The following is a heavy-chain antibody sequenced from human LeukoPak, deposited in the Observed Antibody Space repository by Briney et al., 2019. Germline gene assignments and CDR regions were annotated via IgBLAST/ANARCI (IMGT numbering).Heavy chain of an antibody. CDR3: ANAASYSVDY. V-gene: IGHV4-39*01. D-gene: IGHD1-26*01. Sequence: PSETLSFTCTVPGGSVSSSFYYWGWIRQPPGKGLEWIGSMYFSGSTHYNPSLKSRVTISVDTSKNQFSLKLTSVTAADTAVYYCANAASYSVDYWGQGTLVTVSS. CDR2: MYFSGST. J-gene: IGHJ4*02. CDR1: GGSVSSSFYY.